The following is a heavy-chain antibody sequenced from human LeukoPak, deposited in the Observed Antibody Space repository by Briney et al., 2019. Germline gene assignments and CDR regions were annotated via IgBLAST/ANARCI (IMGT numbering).Heavy chain of an antibody. Sequence: QPGGSLRLSCVASGFTFSSYWMSWVRQTPGKGLEWVAHLNQDGSERYYVDSVKGRFTISRENVKNSLYLQMNSLRAEDTAVYYCAKCGTGSNFDYWGQGMLVTVSS. CDR2: LNQDGSER. J-gene: IGHJ4*02. CDR3: AKCGTGSNFDY. V-gene: IGHV3-7*02. D-gene: IGHD3-10*01. CDR1: GFTFSSYW.